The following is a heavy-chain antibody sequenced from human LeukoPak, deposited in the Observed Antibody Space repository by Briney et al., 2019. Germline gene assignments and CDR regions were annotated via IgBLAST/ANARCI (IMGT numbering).Heavy chain of an antibody. Sequence: GGSLRLSCAASGFTFSTYWMHWVPQAPGEGLVWLARIKGDGSSTIYADSVKGRFTISRDNSKNTLYLQTSSLRVEDTAVYYCARASTTVPNLLDHWGRGTLVTVSS. CDR3: ARASTTVPNLLDH. CDR1: GFTFSTYW. J-gene: IGHJ4*02. CDR2: IKGDGSST. V-gene: IGHV3-74*01. D-gene: IGHD4-17*01.